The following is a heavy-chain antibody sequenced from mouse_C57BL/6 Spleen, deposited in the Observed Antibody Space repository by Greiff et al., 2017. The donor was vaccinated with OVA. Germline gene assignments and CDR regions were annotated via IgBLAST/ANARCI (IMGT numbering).Heavy chain of an antibody. D-gene: IGHD1-1*01. CDR1: GYTFTDYE. CDR2: IDPETGGT. Sequence: QVQLKQSGAELVRPGASVTLSCKASGYTFTDYEMHWVKQTPVHGLEWIGAIDPETGGTAYNQKFKGKAILTADKSSSTAYMELRSLTSEDSAVYYCTRGGSSYFYFDYWGQGTTLTVSS. CDR3: TRGGSSYFYFDY. J-gene: IGHJ2*01. V-gene: IGHV1-15*01.